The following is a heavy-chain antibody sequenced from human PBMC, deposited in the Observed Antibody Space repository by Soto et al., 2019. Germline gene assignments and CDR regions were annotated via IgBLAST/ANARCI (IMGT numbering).Heavy chain of an antibody. D-gene: IGHD1-26*01. V-gene: IGHV1-3*01. J-gene: IGHJ5*02. CDR3: ARDLGGKGGWFDP. CDR2: INAGNGNT. Sequence: ASVKVSCKASGYTFTSYAMHWVRQAPGQRLEWMGWINAGNGNTKYSQKFQGRVTITRDTSASTAYMELSSLRSEDTAVYYCARDLGGKGGWFDPWGQGTLVIVSS. CDR1: GYTFTSYA.